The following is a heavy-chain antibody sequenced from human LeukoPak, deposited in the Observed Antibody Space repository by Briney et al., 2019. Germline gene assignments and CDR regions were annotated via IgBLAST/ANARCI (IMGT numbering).Heavy chain of an antibody. D-gene: IGHD3-22*01. J-gene: IGHJ4*02. CDR2: IYYSGST. CDR3: ARGPITTRSHFDY. V-gene: IGHV4-61*01. CDR1: GGSVSSGSYY. Sequence: SETLSLTCTVSGGSVSSGSYYWSWIRQPPGKGLEWIGYIYYSGSTNYNPSLKSRVTISVDTSKNQFSLKLSSVTAADTAVYYCARGPITTRSHFDYWGQGTLVTVSS.